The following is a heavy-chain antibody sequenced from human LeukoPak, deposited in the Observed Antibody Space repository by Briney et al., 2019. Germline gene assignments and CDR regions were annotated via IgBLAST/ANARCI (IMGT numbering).Heavy chain of an antibody. J-gene: IGHJ4*02. CDR1: GFTFSTYG. D-gene: IGHD1-14*01. CDR3: AKETGPFDY. Sequence: PGGSLRLSCAASGFTFSTYGMNWVRQAPGKGLEWVSGVSPSGDITYYADSVKGRFTISRDNSKNTLYLQMNSLRAEDTAVYYCAKETGPFDYWGQGTLVTVSS. V-gene: IGHV3-23*01. CDR2: VSPSGDIT.